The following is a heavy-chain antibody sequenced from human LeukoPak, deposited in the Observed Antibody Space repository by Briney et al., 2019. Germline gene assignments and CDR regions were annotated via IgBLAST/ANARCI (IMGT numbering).Heavy chain of an antibody. CDR1: GYTFTGYY. CDR3: ARRSGLNYYGSGSYYDY. V-gene: IGHV1-69*06. J-gene: IGHJ4*02. D-gene: IGHD3-10*01. CDR2: IIPIFGTA. Sequence: SVKVSCKASGYTFTGYYMHWVRQAPGQGLEWMGGIIPIFGTANYAQKFQGRVTITADKSTSTAYMELSSLRSEDTAVYYCARRSGLNYYGSGSYYDYWGQGTLVTVSS.